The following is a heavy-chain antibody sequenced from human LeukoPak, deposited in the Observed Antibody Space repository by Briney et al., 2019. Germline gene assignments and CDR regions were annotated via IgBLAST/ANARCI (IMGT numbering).Heavy chain of an antibody. CDR3: ARGEMVSAGPVV. D-gene: IGHD2-8*01. Sequence: GSLRLSCAASGFTFSSYAMHWVRQAPGKGLAWVSHTNTDGSRTNYADSVKGRFTISRDNTKNTLYLQMNSLRADDSAMYYCARGEMVSAGPVVWGQGTLVTVSS. CDR2: TNTDGSRT. CDR1: GFTFSSYA. V-gene: IGHV3-74*01. J-gene: IGHJ4*02.